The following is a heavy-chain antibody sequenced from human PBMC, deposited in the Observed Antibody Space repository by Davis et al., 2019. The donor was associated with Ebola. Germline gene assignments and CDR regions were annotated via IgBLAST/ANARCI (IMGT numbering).Heavy chain of an antibody. D-gene: IGHD2-8*01. J-gene: IGHJ4*02. Sequence: PGGSLRLSCAASGFTFSSYAMHWVRQAPGKGLEWVAVISYDGSNKYYADSVKGRFTISRDNAKNSLYLQMNSLRAEDTAVYYCASAPSSHIVPIHWGQGTLVTVSS. CDR1: GFTFSSYA. CDR2: ISYDGSNK. V-gene: IGHV3-30-3*01. CDR3: ASAPSSHIVPIH.